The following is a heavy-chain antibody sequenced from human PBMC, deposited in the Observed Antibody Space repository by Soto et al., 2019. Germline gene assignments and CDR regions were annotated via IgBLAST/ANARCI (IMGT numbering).Heavy chain of an antibody. D-gene: IGHD3-10*01. V-gene: IGHV1-8*01. CDR3: ARGRASGSYYLLDY. Sequence: ASVKVSCKASGNTLTSYDTNWVRQATGHGLEWMGWINPNSGNIGYAQKFQGRVTMTRDTAIRTAYMEVSRLRSDDTAVYYCARGRASGSYYLLDYWGQGTLVTV. CDR1: GNTLTSYD. CDR2: INPNSGNI. J-gene: IGHJ4*02.